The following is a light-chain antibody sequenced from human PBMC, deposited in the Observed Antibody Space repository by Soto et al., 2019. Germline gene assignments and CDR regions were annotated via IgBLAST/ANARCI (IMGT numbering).Light chain of an antibody. Sequence: QSVLTQPRSVSGSPGQSVTISCTGTSSDVGGYNYVSWYQQHPGKAPKLMIYDVRKRPSGVPDRFSGSKSGNTASLTISGLHAEDEADYYCCSYAGSYTWVFGGGTKLTVL. CDR3: CSYAGSYTWV. J-gene: IGLJ3*02. V-gene: IGLV2-11*01. CDR1: SSDVGGYNY. CDR2: DVR.